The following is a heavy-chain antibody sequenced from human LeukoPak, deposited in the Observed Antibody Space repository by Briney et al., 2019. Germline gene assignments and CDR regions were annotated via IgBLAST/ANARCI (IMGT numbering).Heavy chain of an antibody. J-gene: IGHJ4*02. CDR3: ARQGYSYGTPAFNY. CDR2: IYYSGST. D-gene: IGHD5-18*01. V-gene: IGHV4-39*01. Sequence: SETLSLTCTVSGGSISSSSYYWGWIRQPPGKGLEWIGSIYYSGSTYYNPSLKSRVTISVDTSKNQFSLKLSSVTAADTAVYYCARQGYSYGTPAFNYWGQGTLVTVSS. CDR1: GGSISSSSYY.